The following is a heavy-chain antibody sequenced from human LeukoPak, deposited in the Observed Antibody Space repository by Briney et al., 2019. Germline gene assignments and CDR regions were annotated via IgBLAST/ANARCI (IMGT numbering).Heavy chain of an antibody. J-gene: IGHJ4*02. Sequence: PGGSLRLSCAASRFTFSDFAMSWVRQAPGKGLEWVSTISGSGISTYYADSAKGRFAISRDNSKNTVYLQMNSLRAEDTAVYYCAKAKSYYSNYDYWGQGTLVTVSS. CDR2: ISGSGIST. D-gene: IGHD4-11*01. CDR3: AKAKSYYSNYDY. V-gene: IGHV3-23*01. CDR1: RFTFSDFA.